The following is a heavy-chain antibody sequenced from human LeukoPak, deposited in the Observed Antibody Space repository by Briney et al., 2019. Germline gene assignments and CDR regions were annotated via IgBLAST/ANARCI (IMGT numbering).Heavy chain of an antibody. CDR1: GGSISSYY. CDR2: IYYSGST. CDR3: AREGGPGPARFDY. D-gene: IGHD3-16*01. Sequence: SETLSLTCTVSGGSISSYYWSWIRQPPGKGLEWIGYIYYSGSTNYNPSLKSRVTISVDTSKNQFSLKLSSVTAADTAVYYCAREGGPGPARFDYWGQGTLVTVSS. V-gene: IGHV4-59*01. J-gene: IGHJ4*02.